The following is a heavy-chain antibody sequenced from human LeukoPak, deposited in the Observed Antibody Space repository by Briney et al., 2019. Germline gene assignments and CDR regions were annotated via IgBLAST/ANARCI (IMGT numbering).Heavy chain of an antibody. D-gene: IGHD4-17*01. V-gene: IGHV1-46*01. CDR3: ARDSADYGDYDY. CDR1: GYTFTSYF. Sequence: SVKVSCKASGYTFTSYFMHWVRQAPGQGLDWMGIINPSGGSTSYAQKFEGRVTMTRDTSTSTVYMELSSLRSEDTAVYYCARDSADYGDYDYWGQGTMAADSS. CDR2: INPSGGST. J-gene: IGHJ4*02.